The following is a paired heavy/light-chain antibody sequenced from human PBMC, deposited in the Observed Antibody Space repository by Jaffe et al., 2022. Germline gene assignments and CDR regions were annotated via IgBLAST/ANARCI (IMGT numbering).Light chain of an antibody. CDR3: QQYNSYPLT. CDR2: KAS. CDR1: QSISSW. V-gene: IGKV1-5*03. J-gene: IGKJ3*01. Sequence: DIQMTQSPSTLSASVGDRVTITCRASQSISSWLAWYQQKPGKAPKLLIYKASSLESGVPSRFSGSGSGTEFTLTISSLQPDDFATYYCQQYNSYPLTFGPGTKVDIK.
Heavy chain of an antibody. Sequence: EVQLLESGGGLVQPGGSLRLSCAASGFTFSSYAMSWVRQAPGKGLEWVSAISGSGGSTYYADSVKGRFTISRDNSKNTLYLQMNSLRAEDTAVYYCAKVDRAYDYIWGSYRYTYFDYWGQGTLVTVSS. V-gene: IGHV3-23*01. J-gene: IGHJ4*02. CDR1: GFTFSSYA. CDR2: ISGSGGST. D-gene: IGHD3-16*02. CDR3: AKVDRAYDYIWGSYRYTYFDY.